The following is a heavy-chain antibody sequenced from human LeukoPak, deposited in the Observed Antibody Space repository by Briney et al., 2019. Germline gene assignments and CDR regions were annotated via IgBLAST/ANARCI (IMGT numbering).Heavy chain of an antibody. CDR3: ASAVADLFDY. J-gene: IGHJ4*02. V-gene: IGHV3-7*01. D-gene: IGHD6-19*01. CDR2: IKEDGSEK. CDR1: GFSFRTYW. Sequence: GGSLRLSCVASGFSFRTYWMSWVRQAPGKGLEWVANIKEDGSEKYYVDSVKGRFTMSRDNAKNSVYLQMNRLRDEDTAVYYCASAVADLFDYWGQGTLVTVSS.